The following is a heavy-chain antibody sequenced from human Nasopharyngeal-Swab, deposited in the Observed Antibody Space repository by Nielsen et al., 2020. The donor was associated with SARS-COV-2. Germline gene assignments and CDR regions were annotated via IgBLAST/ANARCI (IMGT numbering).Heavy chain of an antibody. CDR2: IYSGGST. Sequence: GGSLRLSCAASGFTVNSNYMSWVRQAPGKGLEWVSVIYSGGSTYYADSVKGRFTISRDNSKNTLYLQMNSLRAEDTAVYYCARESPTLHYYYYMDVWGKGTTVTVSS. CDR3: ARESPTLHYYYYMDV. V-gene: IGHV3-53*01. J-gene: IGHJ6*03. CDR1: GFTVNSNY.